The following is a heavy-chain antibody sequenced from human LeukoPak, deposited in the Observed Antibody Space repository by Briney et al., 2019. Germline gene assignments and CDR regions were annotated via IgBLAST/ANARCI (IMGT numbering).Heavy chain of an antibody. Sequence: PSQTLSLTCAISGDSVSSNSVAWNWIRQSPSRGLEWLGRTYYRSKWYNEYVVSVKSRITINPDTSKNQFSLQLNSVTPEDTAVYYCARGTTGTTGYFDYWGPGTLVTVSS. CDR2: TYYRSKWYN. J-gene: IGHJ4*02. V-gene: IGHV6-1*01. CDR1: GDSVSSNSVA. D-gene: IGHD1-1*01. CDR3: ARGTTGTTGYFDY.